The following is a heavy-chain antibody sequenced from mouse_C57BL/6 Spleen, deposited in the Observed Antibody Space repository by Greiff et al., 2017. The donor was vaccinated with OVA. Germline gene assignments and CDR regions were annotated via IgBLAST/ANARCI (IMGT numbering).Heavy chain of an antibody. Sequence: VQLQQSGPELVKPGASVKISCKASGYTFTDYYMNWVKQSHGKSLEWIGDINPNNGGTSYNQKFKGKATLTVDKSSSTAYMELRSLTSEDSAVYYCALYGNYWYFDVWGTGTTVTVSS. J-gene: IGHJ1*03. CDR2: INPNNGGT. D-gene: IGHD2-1*01. V-gene: IGHV1-26*01. CDR1: GYTFTDYY. CDR3: ALYGNYWYFDV.